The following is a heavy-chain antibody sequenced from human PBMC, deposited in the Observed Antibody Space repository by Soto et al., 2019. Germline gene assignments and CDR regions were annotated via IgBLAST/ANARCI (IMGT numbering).Heavy chain of an antibody. CDR1: GGSVSSRSYS. V-gene: IGHV4-39*01. D-gene: IGHD2-2*03. J-gene: IGHJ6*02. Sequence: SDTLALTCSFSGGSVSSRSYSWGWIRQSPWKGLEWIGTIYSSENTYYNPSLMSRVTISVDTSKNEFSLKLSSVTAADTAVYYCARLDGYCISTNCHGYYGMDVWGQGTTVS. CDR3: ARLDGYCISTNCHGYYGMDV. CDR2: IYSSENT.